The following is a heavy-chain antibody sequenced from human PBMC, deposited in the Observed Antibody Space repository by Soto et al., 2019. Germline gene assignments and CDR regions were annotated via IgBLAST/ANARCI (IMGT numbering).Heavy chain of an antibody. V-gene: IGHV1-69*13. CDR1: GGTFSSDS. D-gene: IGHD5-12*01. CDR3: ARERTDPHMNIVATLYPYGYYGMDV. Sequence: SVKVSFKASGGTFSSDSISWVRPAPGQGLELMGGIIPIFGTANYAQKFQGRVTITADESTSTAYMELSSLRSEDTAVYYCARERTDPHMNIVATLYPYGYYGMDVWGQGTTVTVSS. CDR2: IIPIFGTA. J-gene: IGHJ6*02.